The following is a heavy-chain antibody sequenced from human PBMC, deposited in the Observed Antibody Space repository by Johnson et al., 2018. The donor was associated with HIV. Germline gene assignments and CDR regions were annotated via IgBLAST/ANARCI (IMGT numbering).Heavy chain of an antibody. J-gene: IGHJ3*01. CDR1: GFTFSSYG. CDR2: ISYDGRKK. V-gene: IGHV3-30*03. CDR3: ATLWFGEVSVYDAFDV. Sequence: QVQLVESGGGVVQPGRSLRLSCAASGFTFSSYGMHWVRQAPGKGLEWVAVISYDGRKKYYADSVKGRFTSSRDNSKNTLYLQMNSLRPEDTAIYYCATLWFGEVSVYDAFDVWGQGTMVTVSS. D-gene: IGHD3-10*01.